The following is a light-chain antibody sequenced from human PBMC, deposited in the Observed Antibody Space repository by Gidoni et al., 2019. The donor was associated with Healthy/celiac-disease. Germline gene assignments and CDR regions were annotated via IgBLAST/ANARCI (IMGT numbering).Light chain of an antibody. CDR2: EVI. CDR1: SSDVGGYNY. J-gene: IGLJ2*01. V-gene: IGLV2-14*01. CDR3: SSYTRRSTLHVV. Sequence: QSALTQPASVSGSPGQSITISCTGTSSDVGGYNYVAWYQQPPGKAPKLMIYEVINRPSGVSNRFSGSKSGNTGSLTISGIQAEDEADYYCSSYTRRSTLHVVFGGGTKLTVL.